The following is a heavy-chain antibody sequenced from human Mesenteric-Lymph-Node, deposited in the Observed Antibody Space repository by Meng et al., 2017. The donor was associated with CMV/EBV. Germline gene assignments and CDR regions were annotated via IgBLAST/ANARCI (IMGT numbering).Heavy chain of an antibody. CDR2: ISGSGGST. Sequence: GESLKISCAASGFTFSSYAMSWVHQAPGKGLEWVSAISGSGGSTYYADSVKGRFTISRDNSKNTLYLQMNSLRAEDTAVYYCARGGIAASYWGQGTLVTVSS. V-gene: IGHV3-23*01. CDR1: GFTFSSYA. CDR3: ARGGIAASY. D-gene: IGHD6-13*01. J-gene: IGHJ4*02.